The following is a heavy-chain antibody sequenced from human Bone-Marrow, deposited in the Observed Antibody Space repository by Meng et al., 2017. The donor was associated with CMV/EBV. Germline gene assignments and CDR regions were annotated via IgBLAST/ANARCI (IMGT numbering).Heavy chain of an antibody. J-gene: IGHJ5*02. Sequence: GGPLRLPCAASGFTFDDYGMSWVRQAPGKGLEWVSGINWNGGRTGYADSVKGRFTISRDNAKNSLYLQMNSLRAEDTALYHCARIGYCSSTGCYTGWFDPWGQGTLVTVSS. CDR1: GFTFDDYG. CDR3: ARIGYCSSTGCYTGWFDP. D-gene: IGHD2-2*02. V-gene: IGHV3-20*01. CDR2: INWNGGRT.